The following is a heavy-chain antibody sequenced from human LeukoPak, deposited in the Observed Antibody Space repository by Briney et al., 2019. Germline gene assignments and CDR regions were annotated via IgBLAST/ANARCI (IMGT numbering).Heavy chain of an antibody. Sequence: ASVKVSCKASGYTFTGYYMHWVRQAPGQGLEWMGWINPNSGGTNYAQKFQGRVTMTGDTSISTAYMELSRLRSDDTAVYYCARATRALTGTLGYWGQGTLVTVSS. CDR3: ARATRALTGTLGY. V-gene: IGHV1-2*02. CDR2: INPNSGGT. CDR1: GYTFTGYY. D-gene: IGHD1-1*01. J-gene: IGHJ4*02.